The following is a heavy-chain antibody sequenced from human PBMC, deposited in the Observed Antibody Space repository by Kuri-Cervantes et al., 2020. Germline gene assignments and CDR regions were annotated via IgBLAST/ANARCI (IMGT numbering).Heavy chain of an antibody. CDR2: IYYSGST. CDR1: GGSISSGDYY. Sequence: SETLSLTCTVSGGSISSGDYYWSWIRQPPGKGLEWIGYIYYSGSTYYNPSLKSRVTISVDTSKNQFSLKLSSVTAADTAVYYCARHCEDGYYYDSRNNWFDPWGQGTLVTVSS. V-gene: IGHV4-39*01. CDR3: ARHCEDGYYYDSRNNWFDP. D-gene: IGHD3-22*01. J-gene: IGHJ5*02.